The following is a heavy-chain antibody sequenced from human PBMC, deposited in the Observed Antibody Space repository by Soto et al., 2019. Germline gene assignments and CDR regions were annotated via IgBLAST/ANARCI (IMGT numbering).Heavy chain of an antibody. V-gene: IGHV3-30*18. CDR1: GFAFSTYG. CDR3: AKDYVLEWLRYYYGMDV. CDR2: ISYDGSNK. J-gene: IGHJ6*02. D-gene: IGHD3-3*01. Sequence: QVQLVESGGGVVQPGRSLRLSCAASGFAFSTYGMHWVRQAPGKGLEWVAVISYDGSNKYYTDSVKSRFTISRDNSKNTLFLQMNSLRAEDTAVYYCAKDYVLEWLRYYYGMDVWGQGTTVTVSS.